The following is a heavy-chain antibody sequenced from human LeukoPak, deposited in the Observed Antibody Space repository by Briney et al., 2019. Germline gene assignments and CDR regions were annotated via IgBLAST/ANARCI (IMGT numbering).Heavy chain of an antibody. CDR1: GYTFTDYY. Sequence: ASVKTSCKASGYTFTDYYMNWVRQAPGQGLEWMGWINPNNSGTVFAQNFQGRVTLTRDTSINTAYLELSSLTSDDTAVYYCAREAIDQMQGGITNWFDPWGQGTLVTVSS. V-gene: IGHV1-2*02. CDR2: INPNNSGT. CDR3: AREAIDQMQGGITNWFDP. D-gene: IGHD3-16*01. J-gene: IGHJ5*02.